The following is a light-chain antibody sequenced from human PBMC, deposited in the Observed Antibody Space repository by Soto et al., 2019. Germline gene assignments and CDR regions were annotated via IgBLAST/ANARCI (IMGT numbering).Light chain of an antibody. Sequence: DIQLTQSPSFLSASVGDRVTISCRASQGISNYLAWYQQKPGKAPKLLIHSAFTLQSGVPSRFSGSGSGTEFTLTISSLQPEDSATYYCQQRNSYPITFGQGTRVEIK. CDR2: SAF. CDR1: QGISNY. V-gene: IGKV1-9*01. J-gene: IGKJ5*01. CDR3: QQRNSYPIT.